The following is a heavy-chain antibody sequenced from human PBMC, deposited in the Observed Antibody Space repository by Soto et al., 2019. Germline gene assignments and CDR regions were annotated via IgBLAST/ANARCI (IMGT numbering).Heavy chain of an antibody. CDR3: ARHEGYSSGWIDS. Sequence: QVQLQESGPSLVKPSETLSLICTVSGGSIRSGSHNWAWIRQPPGKGLEWIGSIYYSGSTYYNPPLESRVARSVDTAKNQFSLRLNSLTAADTAMYYCARHEGYSSGWIDSWGQGTLVTVSS. J-gene: IGHJ4*02. CDR1: GGSIRSGSHN. CDR2: IYYSGST. D-gene: IGHD6-19*01. V-gene: IGHV4-39*01.